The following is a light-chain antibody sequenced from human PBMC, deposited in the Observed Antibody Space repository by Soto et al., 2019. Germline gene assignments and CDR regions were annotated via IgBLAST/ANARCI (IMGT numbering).Light chain of an antibody. CDR3: QQRSNWPPIT. V-gene: IGKV3D-20*02. CDR2: DAS. CDR1: QSVSSSS. J-gene: IGKJ5*01. Sequence: EIVLTQSPGSLSLSPGDRATLSCRASQSVSSSSLAWYQQKPGQAPRLLIYDASNRATGIPARFSGSGSGTDFTLTISSLEPEDFAVYYCQQRSNWPPITFGQGTRLEIK.